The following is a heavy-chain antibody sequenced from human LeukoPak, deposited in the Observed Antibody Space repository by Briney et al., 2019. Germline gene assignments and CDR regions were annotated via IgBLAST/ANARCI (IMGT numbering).Heavy chain of an antibody. CDR3: VRDSSDGYYFDY. Sequence: ETLSLTCAVYGGSFSGYYWSWVRQAPGKGLEWVSVIYSGGSTYHADSVKGRFTISRDNSKNTLYLQMNSLRAEDTAVYYCVRDSSDGYYFDYWGQGTLVTVSS. CDR2: IYSGGST. CDR1: GGSFSGYY. J-gene: IGHJ4*02. D-gene: IGHD6-25*01. V-gene: IGHV3-66*01.